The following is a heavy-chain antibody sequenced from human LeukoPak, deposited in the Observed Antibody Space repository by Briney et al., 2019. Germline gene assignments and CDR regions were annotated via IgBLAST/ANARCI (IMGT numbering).Heavy chain of an antibody. CDR3: ARGHRGYSYGSYYYYMDV. CDR2: INHSGST. J-gene: IGHJ6*03. D-gene: IGHD5-18*01. V-gene: IGHV4-34*01. Sequence: SETLSLTCAVYGGSFSGYYWSWIRQPPGKGLEWIGEINHSGSTNYNPSLKSRVTISVDTSKNQFSLKLSSVTAADTAVYYCARGHRGYSYGSYYYYMDVWGKGTTVTVSS. CDR1: GGSFSGYY.